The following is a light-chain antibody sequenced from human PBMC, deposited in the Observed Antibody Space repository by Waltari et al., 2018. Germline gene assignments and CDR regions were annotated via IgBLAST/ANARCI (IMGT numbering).Light chain of an antibody. CDR2: SNN. CDR1: SSNIGSNT. V-gene: IGLV1-44*01. Sequence: QSVLTQPPSASKTPGQRVTISCSGSSSNIGSNTVNWYQQLPGPAPKLLIYSNNQRPSGVPDRFSGSKSGTSASLAISGLQSEDEAEYHCAAWDDSLNGPVFGGGTKLTVL. CDR3: AAWDDSLNGPV. J-gene: IGLJ3*02.